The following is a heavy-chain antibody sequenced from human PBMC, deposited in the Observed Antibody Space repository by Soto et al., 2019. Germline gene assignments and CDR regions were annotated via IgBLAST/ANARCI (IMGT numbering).Heavy chain of an antibody. J-gene: IGHJ4*02. Sequence: GGSLRLSCAASGFTFSSYAMSWVRQAPGKGLEWVSAISGSGGSTYYADSVKGRFTISRDNSKNTLYLQMNSLRAEDTAVYYCAKRPTRLRYFDCLSPLELWGQGTLVTVSS. CDR2: ISGSGGST. CDR3: AKRPTRLRYFDCLSPLEL. CDR1: GFTFSSYA. V-gene: IGHV3-23*01. D-gene: IGHD3-9*01.